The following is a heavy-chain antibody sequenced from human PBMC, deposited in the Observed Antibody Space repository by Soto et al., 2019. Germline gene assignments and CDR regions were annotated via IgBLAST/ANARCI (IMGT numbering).Heavy chain of an antibody. CDR2: ISSSSSYI. V-gene: IGHV3-21*01. CDR3: ARIQLGYAAFDI. D-gene: IGHD6-6*01. CDR1: GFTFSSYS. J-gene: IGHJ3*02. Sequence: EVQLVESGGGLVKPGGSLRLSCAASGFTFSSYSMNWVRQAPGKGLEWVSSISSSSSYIYYADSVKGRFTISRDNDKNSLYLQMNSLRAEYTDVYYCARIQLGYAAFDIWGQGTMVTVSS.